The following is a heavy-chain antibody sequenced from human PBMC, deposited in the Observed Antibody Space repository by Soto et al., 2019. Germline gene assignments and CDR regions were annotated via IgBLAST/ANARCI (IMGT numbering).Heavy chain of an antibody. J-gene: IGHJ4*02. CDR3: AREDSIIIPAVSDF. V-gene: IGHV3-21*01. D-gene: IGHD2-2*01. Sequence: PGGSLRLSCTVSGFAFNNYGINWVRQAPGKGLEWVSSISKSDYTYYSDSVKGRVAISRDNAKSSVSLQMNTLRVEDTAVYYCAREDSIIIPAVSDFWGQGTLVTVSS. CDR1: GFAFNNYG. CDR2: ISKSDYT.